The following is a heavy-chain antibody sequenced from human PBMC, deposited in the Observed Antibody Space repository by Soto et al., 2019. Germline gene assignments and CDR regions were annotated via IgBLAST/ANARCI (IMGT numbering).Heavy chain of an antibody. D-gene: IGHD1-26*01. V-gene: IGHV1-18*01. Sequence: QVQLVQSGAEVKQPGASVKVACKASGYTFSIYGISWVRQAPGQGLEWMGWISAYNGNTKYAQKLQGRVTVTTDPSTSRAYMELRSLRSDDTAVYYCARDLSGGTYPWCLALWGCRTGVTVSS. J-gene: IGHJ2*01. CDR1: GYTFSIYG. CDR2: ISAYNGNT. CDR3: ARDLSGGTYPWCLAL.